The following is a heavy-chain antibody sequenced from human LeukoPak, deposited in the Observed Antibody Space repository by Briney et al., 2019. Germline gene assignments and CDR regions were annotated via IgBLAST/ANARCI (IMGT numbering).Heavy chain of an antibody. CDR2: ISSSGSTI. V-gene: IGHV3-11*01. J-gene: IGHJ6*02. CDR3: ARDGGYCSSTSCSYYYYYGMDV. Sequence: PGGSLRLSCAASGFTFNNYAMSWVRQAPGKGLEWVSYISSSGSTIYYADSVKGRFTISRDNAKNSLYLQMNSLRAEDTAVYYCARDGGYCSSTSCSYYYYYGMDVWGQGTTVTVSS. D-gene: IGHD2-2*01. CDR1: GFTFNNYA.